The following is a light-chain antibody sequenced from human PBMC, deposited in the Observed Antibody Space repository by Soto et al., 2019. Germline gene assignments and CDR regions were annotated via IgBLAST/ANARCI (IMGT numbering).Light chain of an antibody. Sequence: EIPRTQSPSTLAASVGDRVTITCRASQSISSWLAWYQQKPGKAPKLLIYDASSLERGVPSRFSGSGSGTEFTLHISSREPDDFATYYCQQYNTYPYTLGQGTKLEI. V-gene: IGKV1-5*01. CDR2: DAS. CDR1: QSISSW. CDR3: QQYNTYPYT. J-gene: IGKJ2*01.